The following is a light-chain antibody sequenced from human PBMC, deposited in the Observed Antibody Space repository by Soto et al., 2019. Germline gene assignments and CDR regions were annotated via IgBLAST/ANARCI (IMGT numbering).Light chain of an antibody. Sequence: QMHQTTSTLSASVGDRVTITCRASQSISRWLAWYQQKPGKAPHLLIYDGSSLDSGVPARFSGGGSGTEFTLTISSLQPDDFATYYCQHYQTSWTFGQGTKVDIK. V-gene: IGKV1-5*01. CDR1: QSISRW. J-gene: IGKJ1*01. CDR3: QHYQTSWT. CDR2: DGS.